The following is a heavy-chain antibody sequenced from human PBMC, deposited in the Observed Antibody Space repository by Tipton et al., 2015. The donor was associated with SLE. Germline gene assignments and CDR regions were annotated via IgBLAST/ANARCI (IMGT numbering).Heavy chain of an antibody. CDR3: ARGAKERITLVRVRPYYFDY. CDR1: GGSISSYY. Sequence: TLSLTCTVSGGSISSYYWSWIRQPAGKGLEWIGRIYSSGTTNYYPSLKSRVTMSVDTSNNQLSLKLTSVTAADTAVYYCARGAKERITLVRVRPYYFDYWGQGSLVTVSS. V-gene: IGHV4-4*07. J-gene: IGHJ4*01. D-gene: IGHD3-10*01. CDR2: IYSSGTT.